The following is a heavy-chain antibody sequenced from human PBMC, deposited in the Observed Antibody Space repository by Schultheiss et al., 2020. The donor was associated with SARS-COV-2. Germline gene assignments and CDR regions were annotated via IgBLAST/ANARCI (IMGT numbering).Heavy chain of an antibody. D-gene: IGHD6-13*01. CDR3: ARRLLPRYSSSSEWLDA. CDR2: IYWDDDK. Sequence: SGPTLVKPTQTLTLTCTFSGFSLSTSGMRVSWIRQLPGKALEWLALIYWDDDKRYSPSLKSRLTITKDTSKNQVVLTMTNMDPGDTATYYCARRLLPRYSSSSEWLDAWGQGTLVTVSS. V-gene: IGHV2-5*08. CDR1: GFSLSTSGMR. J-gene: IGHJ5*02.